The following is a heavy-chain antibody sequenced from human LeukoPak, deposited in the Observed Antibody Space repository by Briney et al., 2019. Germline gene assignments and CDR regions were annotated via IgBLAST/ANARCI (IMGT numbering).Heavy chain of an antibody. CDR3: ARGTEMTSFTGYYSFDY. V-gene: IGHV4-4*07. Sequence: SEILSRTGTVSGCSSSTFFWTWIRQCAGKGREWMGRIYTGTTYYNPSLESRATISVDTSNNRFSLKLTSLTAADTAVYYCARGTEMTSFTGYYSFDYWGRGSLVTVSS. D-gene: IGHD3-9*01. CDR2: IYTGTT. CDR1: GCSSSTFF. J-gene: IGHJ4*02.